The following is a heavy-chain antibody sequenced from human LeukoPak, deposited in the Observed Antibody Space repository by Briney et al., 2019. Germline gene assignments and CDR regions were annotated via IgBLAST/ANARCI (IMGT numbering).Heavy chain of an antibody. CDR1: GGSFSGYY. CDR2: INHSGST. CDR3: ARESITMIEAFDI. Sequence: TSETLSLTCAVYGGSFSGYYWSWIRQPPGKGLEWIGEINHSGSTNYNPSLKSRVTISVDTSKNQFSLKLSSVTAADTAVYYCARESITMIEAFDIWGQGTMVTVSS. D-gene: IGHD3-22*01. V-gene: IGHV4-34*01. J-gene: IGHJ3*02.